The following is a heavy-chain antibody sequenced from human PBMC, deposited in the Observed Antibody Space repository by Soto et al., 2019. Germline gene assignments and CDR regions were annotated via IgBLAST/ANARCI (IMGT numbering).Heavy chain of an antibody. Sequence: QVHLVRPGAEVKKPGASVKVSCKASGYTFTSYGITWVRQAPGQGLEWMGWISAHNGNTDYAQKLQGRVNVTRDTSTSAAYMELRSLRSDDTAVYYCARGRYGDYWGQGALVTVSS. D-gene: IGHD1-1*01. J-gene: IGHJ4*02. CDR3: ARGRYGDY. CDR2: ISAHNGNT. CDR1: GYTFTSYG. V-gene: IGHV1-18*01.